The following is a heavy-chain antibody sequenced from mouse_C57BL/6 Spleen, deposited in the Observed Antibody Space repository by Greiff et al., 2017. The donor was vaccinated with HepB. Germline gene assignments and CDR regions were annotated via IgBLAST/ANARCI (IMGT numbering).Heavy chain of an antibody. CDR2: IYPGDGDT. J-gene: IGHJ4*01. V-gene: IGHV1-82*01. D-gene: IGHD1-1*01. CDR3: AREGYYYGSNAMDY. CDR1: GYAFSSSW. Sequence: VKLVESGPELVKPGASVKISCNASGYAFSSSWMNWVKQRPGKGLEWIGRIYPGDGDTNYNGKFKGKATLTADKSSSTAYMQLSSLTSEDSAVYFCAREGYYYGSNAMDYWGQGTSVTVSS.